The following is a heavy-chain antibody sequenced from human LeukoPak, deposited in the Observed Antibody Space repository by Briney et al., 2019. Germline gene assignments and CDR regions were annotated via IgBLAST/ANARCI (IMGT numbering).Heavy chain of an antibody. J-gene: IGHJ4*02. CDR2: ISDSGGST. D-gene: IGHD3-9*01. CDR1: GFTFRSYV. Sequence: GGSLRLSCAASGFTFRSYVMSWIRQAPGKGLEWVSAISDSGGSTYYADSVKGRFTTSRDNSKNTLYLQMNSLRAEDTAVYYCAKDTVLRYFDWLSSPYYFDYWGQGTLVTVSS. V-gene: IGHV3-23*01. CDR3: AKDTVLRYFDWLSSPYYFDY.